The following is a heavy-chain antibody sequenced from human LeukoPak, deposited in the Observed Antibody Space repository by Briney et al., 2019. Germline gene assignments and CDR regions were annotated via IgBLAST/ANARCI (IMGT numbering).Heavy chain of an antibody. CDR2: ISAYNGNT. Sequence: ASVKVSCKASGYTFTSYGIGWVRQAPGQGLEWMGWISAYNGNTNYAQKLQGRVTMTTDTSTSTAYMELRSLRSDDTAVYYCAREMGGYSSGWALFDYWGQGTLVTVSS. CDR1: GYTFTSYG. CDR3: AREMGGYSSGWALFDY. V-gene: IGHV1-18*01. J-gene: IGHJ4*02. D-gene: IGHD6-19*01.